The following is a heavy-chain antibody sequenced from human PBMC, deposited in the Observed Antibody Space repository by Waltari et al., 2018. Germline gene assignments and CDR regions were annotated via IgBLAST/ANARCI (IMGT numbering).Heavy chain of an antibody. CDR3: ARDPTQGRAYFDN. Sequence: EVQLVESGVGVMKPGGSLRLSCAASGFTFHAYPLHWVRQPPGKGLEWVSLITGDGSSTFYADSVKGRFTISRDNSRNSLYLQMDSLRTEDTALYYCARDPTQGRAYFDNWGQGTPVTVSS. CDR2: ITGDGSST. J-gene: IGHJ4*02. CDR1: GFTFHAYP. V-gene: IGHV3-43*02.